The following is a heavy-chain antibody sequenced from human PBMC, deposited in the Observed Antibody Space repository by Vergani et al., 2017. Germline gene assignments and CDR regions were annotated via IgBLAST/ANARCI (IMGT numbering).Heavy chain of an antibody. J-gene: IGHJ5*02. Sequence: QVQLVQSGAEVKKPGSSVKVSCKASGGTFSSYAISWVRQAPGQGLEWMGRIIPILGTANYAQKFQGRVTITADESTSTAYMELSSLRSEDTAVYYCAREGYYYDSSGYYFQGWFDPWGQGTLVTVSS. D-gene: IGHD3-22*01. CDR1: GGTFSSYA. V-gene: IGHV1-69*11. CDR3: AREGYYYDSSGYYFQGWFDP. CDR2: IIPILGTA.